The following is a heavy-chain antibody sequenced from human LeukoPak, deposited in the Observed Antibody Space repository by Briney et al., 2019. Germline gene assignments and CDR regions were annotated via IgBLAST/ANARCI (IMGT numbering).Heavy chain of an antibody. CDR1: GYTFTSYY. D-gene: IGHD2-15*01. J-gene: IGHJ4*02. Sequence: ASVKVSCKASGYTFTSYYMHWVRQAPRQGLEWMGIINPSGGSTSYAQKFQGRVTMTRDTSTSTVYMELSSLRSEDTAVYYCARDLGIVVVVAATPGVDYWGQGTLVTVSS. V-gene: IGHV1-46*01. CDR2: INPSGGST. CDR3: ARDLGIVVVVAATPGVDY.